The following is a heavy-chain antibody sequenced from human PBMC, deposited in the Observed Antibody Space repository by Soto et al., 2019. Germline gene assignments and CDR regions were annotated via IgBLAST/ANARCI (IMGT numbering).Heavy chain of an antibody. V-gene: IGHV1-18*04. CDR1: GYTFTSYG. J-gene: IGHJ4*02. CDR2: INAYTGDT. CDR3: ARGAAKDYYLDY. Sequence: QVQLEQSGAEVKKPGASVRVSCKAYGYTFTSYGFTWVRQAPGQGLEWMGWINAYTGDTNYGQEFQGRVTMTTDKSTSTAYMDLRSLRSDDTAVYYCARGAAKDYYLDYWGQGTLVTVSS. D-gene: IGHD6-25*01.